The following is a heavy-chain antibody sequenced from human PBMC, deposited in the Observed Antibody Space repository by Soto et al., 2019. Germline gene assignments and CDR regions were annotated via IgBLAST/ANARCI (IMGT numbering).Heavy chain of an antibody. CDR3: ARHLVGNHYYDGMDV. CDR1: GGTFSSYA. Sequence: QVQLVQSGAEVKKPGSSVKVSCKASGGTFSSYAISWVRQAPGQGLEWMGGIIPIFGTADYAQKFQGRVTITADDFTSTAYMELSSLRSEDTAVYYCARHLVGNHYYDGMDVWGQGTTVTVSS. D-gene: IGHD2-8*02. CDR2: IIPIFGTA. J-gene: IGHJ6*02. V-gene: IGHV1-69*12.